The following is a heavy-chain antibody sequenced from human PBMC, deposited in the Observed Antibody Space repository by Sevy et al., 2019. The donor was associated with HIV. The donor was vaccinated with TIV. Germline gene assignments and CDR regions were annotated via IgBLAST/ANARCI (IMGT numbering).Heavy chain of an antibody. D-gene: IGHD3-22*01. Sequence: GGSLRLSCAASGFTFSNYGMHWVRQAPGKGLEWVAVLWKDGGNKYYADSVKGRFTISRDNSKNTLYLQMNSLRVEDTAVYFCARGGDFNDRSAKRDFDYWGQGTLVTVSS. CDR3: ARGGDFNDRSAKRDFDY. CDR1: GFTFSNYG. CDR2: LWKDGGNK. V-gene: IGHV3-33*01. J-gene: IGHJ4*02.